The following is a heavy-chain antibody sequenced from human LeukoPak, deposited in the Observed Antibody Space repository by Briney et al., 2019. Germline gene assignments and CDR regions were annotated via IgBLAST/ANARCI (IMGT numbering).Heavy chain of an antibody. J-gene: IGHJ4*02. CDR3: ARVREDTVMVLDF. D-gene: IGHD5-18*01. Sequence: SETLSLTCTVSGGSVSSGGSPWSWIRQPPGKGLEWIGYIYRAGNTYYNPSLKSRLTMSVDKSKNQFSLKLCSMTAADTAVYFCARVREDTVMVLDFWGLGTLVTVSS. CDR1: GGSVSSGGSP. V-gene: IGHV4-30-2*01. CDR2: IYRAGNT.